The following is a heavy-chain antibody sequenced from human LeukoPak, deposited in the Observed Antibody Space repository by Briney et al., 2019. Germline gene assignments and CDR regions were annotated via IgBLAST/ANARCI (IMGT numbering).Heavy chain of an antibody. CDR3: VRAVQISHMDV. CDR2: IYHSGST. J-gene: IGHJ6*03. D-gene: IGHD1-1*01. Sequence: PSETLSLTCTVSGGSISNYYWSWIRQPPGKGLEWIGEIYHSGSTNYNPSLKSRVTISVDQSKNQFSLKLSPVTAADTAVYYCVRAVQISHMDVWGKGTTVTVSS. CDR1: GGSISNYY. V-gene: IGHV4-59*12.